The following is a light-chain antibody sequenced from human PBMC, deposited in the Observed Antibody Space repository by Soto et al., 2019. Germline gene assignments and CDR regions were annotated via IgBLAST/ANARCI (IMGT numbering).Light chain of an antibody. CDR3: QQSYSTLT. Sequence: DIQMTQSPSSLSASVVDRVTITCRASQSISSFLNWYQHRPGKAPKLLIYSASTLQTGVPPRFSGSGSGTDFTLTISSLQPEDFAVYYCQQSYSTLTFGGGTKVEIK. CDR2: SAS. CDR1: QSISSF. J-gene: IGKJ4*01. V-gene: IGKV1-39*01.